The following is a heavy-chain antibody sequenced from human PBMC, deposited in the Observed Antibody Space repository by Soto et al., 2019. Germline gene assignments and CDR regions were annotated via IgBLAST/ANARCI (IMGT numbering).Heavy chain of an antibody. CDR3: ARNFHGAKPINWFDP. CDR1: GGSISSGGYY. D-gene: IGHD2-8*01. Sequence: SETLSLTCTVSGGSISSGGYYWSWIRQHPGKGLEWIGYIYYSGSTNYNPSLKSRVTISVDTSKNQFSLKLSSVTAADTAVYYCARNFHGAKPINWFDPWGQGTLVTVSS. V-gene: IGHV4-61*08. CDR2: IYYSGST. J-gene: IGHJ5*02.